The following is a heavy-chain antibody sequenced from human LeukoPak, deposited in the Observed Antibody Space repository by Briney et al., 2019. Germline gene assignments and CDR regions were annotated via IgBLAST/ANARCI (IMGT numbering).Heavy chain of an antibody. Sequence: ASVKVSCKTSGYTFTIYGITWVRQAPGQGLVWMGWINPNSGGTNYAQKFQGRVTMTRDTSISTAYMELSRLRSDDTAVYYCARGEYSSSSGYYYYMDVWGKGTTVTVSS. CDR3: ARGEYSSSSGYYYYMDV. CDR2: INPNSGGT. CDR1: GYTFTIYG. J-gene: IGHJ6*03. D-gene: IGHD6-6*01. V-gene: IGHV1-2*02.